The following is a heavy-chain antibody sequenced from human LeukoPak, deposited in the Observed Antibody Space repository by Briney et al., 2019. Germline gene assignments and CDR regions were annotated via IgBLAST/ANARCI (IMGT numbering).Heavy chain of an antibody. CDR1: GASISSNDYY. CDR3: ARMVRGVYFDY. V-gene: IGHV4-39*07. J-gene: IGHJ4*02. Sequence: SETLSLTCTVSGASISSNDYYWSWIRQPPGKGLEWIGEINHSGSTNYNPSLKSRVTISVDTSKNQFSLKLSSVTAADTAVYYCARMVRGVYFDYWGQGTLVTVSS. D-gene: IGHD3-10*01. CDR2: INHSGST.